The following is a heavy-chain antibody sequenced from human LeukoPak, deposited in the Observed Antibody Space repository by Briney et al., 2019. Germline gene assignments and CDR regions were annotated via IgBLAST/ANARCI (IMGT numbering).Heavy chain of an antibody. CDR3: ARGLPYYYYMDV. V-gene: IGHV3-13*01. CDR2: IGTAGDT. CDR1: GFTFSSYD. Sequence: GGSLRLSCAASGFTFSSYDMHWVRHATGKGLEWVSAIGTAGDTYYPGSVKGRFTTSRENAKNSLYLQMNSLRAGDTAVYYCARGLPYYYYMDVWGKGTTVTVSS. J-gene: IGHJ6*03.